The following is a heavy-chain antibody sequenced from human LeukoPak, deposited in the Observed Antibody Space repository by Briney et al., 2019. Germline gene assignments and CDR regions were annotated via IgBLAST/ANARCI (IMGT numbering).Heavy chain of an antibody. CDR3: AKGSGSYFYLDY. Sequence: PGGSLRLSCAASGFTFDDYAMHWVRHAPGKGLEWVSLISWDGGSTYYADSVKGRFTISRDNSKNSLYLQMNSLRAEDTALYYCAKGSGSYFYLDYWGQGTLVTVSS. CDR2: ISWDGGST. J-gene: IGHJ4*02. CDR1: GFTFDDYA. V-gene: IGHV3-43D*03. D-gene: IGHD1-26*01.